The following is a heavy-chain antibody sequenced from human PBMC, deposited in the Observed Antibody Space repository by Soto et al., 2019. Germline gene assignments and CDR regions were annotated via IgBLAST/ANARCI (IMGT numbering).Heavy chain of an antibody. CDR3: ASDKNEDFRMDV. CDR1: GFTFNTYD. D-gene: IGHD1-1*01. J-gene: IGHJ6*02. V-gene: IGHV3-13*01. Sequence: EVQLVESGGGLVQPGGSLRLSCAASGFTFNTYDIHWVRQATGKGLEWVAAIDTAGDTYDPGCVKGRFTISREHANNALYLQMNSLRAEDTAVYYSASDKNEDFRMDVWGHGTTVTVSS. CDR2: IDTAGDT.